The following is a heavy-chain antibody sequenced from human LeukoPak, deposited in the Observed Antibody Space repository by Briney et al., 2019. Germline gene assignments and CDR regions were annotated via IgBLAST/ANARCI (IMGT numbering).Heavy chain of an antibody. J-gene: IGHJ4*02. CDR2: IKQGGSEE. CDR1: GFTFSSYW. Sequence: GGSLRLSCAASGFTFSSYWMSWVRQAPGKGLEWVANIKQGGSEEYYVDSVKGRFTISRDNAENSLYLQMNSLRAEDTAVYYCARDIVVVTAYFDYWGQGTLVTVSS. CDR3: ARDIVVVTAYFDY. D-gene: IGHD2-21*02. V-gene: IGHV3-7*05.